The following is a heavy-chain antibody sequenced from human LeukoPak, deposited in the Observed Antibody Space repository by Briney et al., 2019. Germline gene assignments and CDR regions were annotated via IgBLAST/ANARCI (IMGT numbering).Heavy chain of an antibody. CDR2: TIPFIGPV. J-gene: IGHJ5*02. CDR1: GATLNLGHA. Sequence: SVKVSCKAFGATLNLGHAFIWARQAPGQGLQWMGRTIPFIGPVTYAQSFQGRVSFTADKTTSPLYMELTSLRPDDTAIYYCSPCGHAYDWFGPWGQGTLVTVSS. CDR3: SPCGHAYDWFGP. D-gene: IGHD5-12*01. V-gene: IGHV1-69*04.